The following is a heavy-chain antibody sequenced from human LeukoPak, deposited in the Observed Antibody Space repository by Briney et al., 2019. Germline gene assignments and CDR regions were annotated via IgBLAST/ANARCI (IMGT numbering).Heavy chain of an antibody. J-gene: IGHJ4*02. D-gene: IGHD5-24*01. CDR1: GGSISTSNYY. V-gene: IGHV4-39*07. CDR3: ASGPKRWLQNRGFDY. Sequence: SETLSLTCTVSGGSISTSNYYWGWIRQPPGRGLEWIGEINHSGSTNYNPSLKSRVTISVDTSKNQFSLKLSSVTAADTAVYYCASGPKRWLQNRGFDYWGQGTLVTVSS. CDR2: INHSGST.